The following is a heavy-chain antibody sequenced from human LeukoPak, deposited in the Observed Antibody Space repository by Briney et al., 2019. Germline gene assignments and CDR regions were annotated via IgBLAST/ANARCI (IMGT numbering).Heavy chain of an antibody. Sequence: PGGSLRLSCAASGFTVSSNFMSWVRQAPGKGLEWVSTIYTGGSTYYADSVKGRFIISRDNSKNTVYLRMNSLRAEDTAVYYCARARYFDYWGQGTLVTVSS. CDR2: IYTGGST. CDR1: GFTVSSNF. J-gene: IGHJ4*02. CDR3: ARARYFDY. V-gene: IGHV3-53*01.